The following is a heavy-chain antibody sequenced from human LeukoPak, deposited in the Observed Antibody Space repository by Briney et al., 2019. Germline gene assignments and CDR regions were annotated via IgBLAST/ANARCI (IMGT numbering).Heavy chain of an antibody. J-gene: IGHJ6*02. CDR1: GFTFSDYY. Sequence: PGGSLRLSCAASGFTFSDYYMSWIRQAPGKGLEWVSYISSSGSTIYYADSVKGRFTISRDNAKNSLYLQMNSLRAEDTAVYYCARPGRGYCSSTSCYVDGMDVWGQGTTVTASS. V-gene: IGHV3-11*01. D-gene: IGHD2-2*01. CDR2: ISSSGSTI. CDR3: ARPGRGYCSSTSCYVDGMDV.